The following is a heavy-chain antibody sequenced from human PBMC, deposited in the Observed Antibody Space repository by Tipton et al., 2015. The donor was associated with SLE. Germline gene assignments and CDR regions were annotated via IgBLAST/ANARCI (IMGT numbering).Heavy chain of an antibody. CDR3: ARGTPNGYYFDY. V-gene: IGHV3-33*01. J-gene: IGHJ4*02. CDR1: GFTFSSYG. D-gene: IGHD1-1*01. CDR2: IWYDGSNK. Sequence: SLRLSCAASGFTFSSYGMHWVRQAPGKGLGWVAVIWYDGSNKYYADSVKGRFTISRDNSKNTLYLQMNSLRAEDTAVYYCARGTPNGYYFDYWGQGTLVTVSS.